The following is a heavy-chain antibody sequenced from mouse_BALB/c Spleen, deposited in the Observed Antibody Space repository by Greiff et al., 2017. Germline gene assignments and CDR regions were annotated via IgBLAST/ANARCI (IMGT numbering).Heavy chain of an antibody. CDR2: ISSGSSTI. Sequence: EVKLVESGGGLVQPGGSRKLSCAASGFTFSSFGMHWVRQAPEKGLEWVAYISSGSSTIYYADTVKGRFTISRDNPKNTLFLQMTSLRSEDTAMYYCARQATVVEDAMDYWGQGTSVTVSS. CDR1: GFTFSSFG. J-gene: IGHJ4*01. D-gene: IGHD1-1*01. CDR3: ARQATVVEDAMDY. V-gene: IGHV5-17*02.